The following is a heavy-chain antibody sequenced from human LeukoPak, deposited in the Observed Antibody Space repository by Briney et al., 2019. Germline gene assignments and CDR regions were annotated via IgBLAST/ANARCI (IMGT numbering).Heavy chain of an antibody. CDR2: IYPGDSDT. CDR3: ARLLEGVAGTWGY. D-gene: IGHD6-19*01. CDR1: GYSFTTYW. Sequence: GESLKISCKGSGYSFTTYWIAWVRQMSGKGLEWMGAIYPGDSDTRYSPSSQGQVTISVDKSISTAYLQWSSLKASDTAMYYCARLLEGVAGTWGYWGQGTLVTVS. J-gene: IGHJ4*02. V-gene: IGHV5-51*01.